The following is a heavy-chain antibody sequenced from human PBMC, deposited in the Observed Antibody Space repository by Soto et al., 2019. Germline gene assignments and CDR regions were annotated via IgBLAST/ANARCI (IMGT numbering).Heavy chain of an antibody. CDR1: GFTFSSYW. Sequence: GGSLRLSCAASGFTFSSYWMSWVRQAPGKGLEWVANIKQDGSEKYYVDSVKGRFTISRDNAKNSLYLQMNSLRAEDTAVYYCARVTYGSGIYYYYGMDVWGQGTTVTVS. CDR3: ARVTYGSGIYYYYGMDV. V-gene: IGHV3-7*03. J-gene: IGHJ6*02. CDR2: IKQDGSEK. D-gene: IGHD3-10*01.